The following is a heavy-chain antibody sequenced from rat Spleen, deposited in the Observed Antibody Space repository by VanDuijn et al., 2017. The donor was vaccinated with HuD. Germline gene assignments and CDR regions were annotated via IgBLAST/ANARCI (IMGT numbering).Heavy chain of an antibody. J-gene: IGHJ2*01. V-gene: IGHV5-25*01. CDR3: TRAYDGSPYYFDY. CDR1: GLTFSHYY. Sequence: EVQLVESGGGLVQPGRSMKLSCAASGLTFSHYYMAWVRQAPTKDLEWVASITTGGDHTYYRDSVKGRFTISRDNAKRTLSLQMNSLKSEDTATYYCTRAYDGSPYYFDYWGQGVMVTVSS. D-gene: IGHD1-12*02. CDR2: ITTGGDHT.